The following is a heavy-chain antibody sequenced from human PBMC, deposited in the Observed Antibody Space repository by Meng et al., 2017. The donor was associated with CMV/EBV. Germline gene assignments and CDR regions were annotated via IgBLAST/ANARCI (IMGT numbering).Heavy chain of an antibody. CDR1: CGSFGGHY. CDR2: INHSGST. V-gene: IGHV4-34*01. Sequence: TCGVCCGSFGGHYWSWIRQPPGKGMEWIGDINHSGSTNYNPSLKSRVTISVDTSKNQFSLTLSSVTAADTAVYYCARDNDFWSGSIDYWGQGTLVTVSS. D-gene: IGHD3-3*01. CDR3: ARDNDFWSGSIDY. J-gene: IGHJ4*02.